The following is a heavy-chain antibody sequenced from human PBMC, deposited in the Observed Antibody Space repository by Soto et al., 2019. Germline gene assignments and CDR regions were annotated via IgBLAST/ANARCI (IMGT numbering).Heavy chain of an antibody. CDR3: AKDIGFGGNSVAYGMDV. V-gene: IGHV3-23*01. Sequence: HPGGSLRLSCAASGFTFSSYAMSWVRQAPGKGLEWVSAISGSGGSTYYADSVKGRFTISRDNSKNTLYLQMNSLRAEDTAVYYCAKDIGFGGNSVAYGMDVWGQGTTVTVSS. CDR2: ISGSGGST. CDR1: GFTFSSYA. J-gene: IGHJ6*02. D-gene: IGHD2-21*02.